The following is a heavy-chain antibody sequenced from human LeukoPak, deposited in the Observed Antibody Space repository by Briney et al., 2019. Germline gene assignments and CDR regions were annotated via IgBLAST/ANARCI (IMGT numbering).Heavy chain of an antibody. CDR3: ARGHSTGCFDY. CDR1: RFAFSSYW. Sequence: GGSLRLSCAASRFAFSSYWIHWVRQAPGKGLVWVSRINSDGSDSIYADSVKGRFTISRDNAQNTVYLQMNSLRAEDTAIYYCARGHSTGCFDYWGQGTLVTVSS. CDR2: INSDGSDS. D-gene: IGHD1-14*01. J-gene: IGHJ4*02. V-gene: IGHV3-74*01.